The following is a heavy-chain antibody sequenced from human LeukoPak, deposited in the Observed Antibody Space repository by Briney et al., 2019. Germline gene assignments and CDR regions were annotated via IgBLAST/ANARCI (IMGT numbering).Heavy chain of an antibody. V-gene: IGHV3-48*01. D-gene: IGHD5-12*01. CDR3: ARDLITGPSGYDTLANYYGMDV. CDR2: IGIDSGNT. CDR1: GFTFSDYS. J-gene: IGHJ6*02. Sequence: GGSLRLSCAASGFTFSDYSRNWVRQAPGKGLEWISYIGIDSGNTNYADSVKGRFTISRDNSKNTLYLQMNSLRAEDTAVYYCARDLITGPSGYDTLANYYGMDVWGQGTTVTVSS.